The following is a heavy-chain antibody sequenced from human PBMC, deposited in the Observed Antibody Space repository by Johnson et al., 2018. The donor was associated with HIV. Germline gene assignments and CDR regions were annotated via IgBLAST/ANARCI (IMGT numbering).Heavy chain of an antibody. D-gene: IGHD3-22*01. V-gene: IGHV3-30*03. CDR3: SRCYYDSGGYADAFDI. J-gene: IGHJ3*02. Sequence: QVQLVESGGGVVQPGRSLRLSCAASGFTFSIYGMHWVRQAPGKGLEWVAVISYDGSNKYYADSVKGRFTISRDNSKNTLYLQMHSLRAEDTAVYYCSRCYYDSGGYADAFDIWGQGTMVTVSS. CDR1: GFTFSIYG. CDR2: ISYDGSNK.